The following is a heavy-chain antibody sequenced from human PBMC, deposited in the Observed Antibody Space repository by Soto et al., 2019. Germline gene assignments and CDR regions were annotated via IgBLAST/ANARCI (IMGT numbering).Heavy chain of an antibody. Sequence: EVQLLESGGGLVQPGGSLRLSCAASGFTFSSYAMSWVRQAPGKGLEWVSAISGSGGSTYYADSVKDRFTISRDNSKNTLYLQMNSLRAEDTAVYYCAKAPNSSCWTPRGGWFDPWGQGTLGTVSS. D-gene: IGHD6-19*01. CDR1: GFTFSSYA. CDR3: AKAPNSSCWTPRGGWFDP. V-gene: IGHV3-23*01. CDR2: ISGSGGST. J-gene: IGHJ5*02.